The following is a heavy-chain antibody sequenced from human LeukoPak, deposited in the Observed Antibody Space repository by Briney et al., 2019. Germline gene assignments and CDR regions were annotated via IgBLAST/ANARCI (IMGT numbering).Heavy chain of an antibody. D-gene: IGHD2-2*01. CDR3: ARGPDIVVVPADYLNFDY. CDR2: IYYSGST. Sequence: PSETLSLTCTVSGGSISSYYWSWIRQPPGKGLVWIGYIYYSGSTNYNPFLKSRVTISVDTSKNQFSLKLSSVTAADTAVYYCARGPDIVVVPADYLNFDYWGQGTLVTVSS. V-gene: IGHV4-59*01. J-gene: IGHJ4*02. CDR1: GGSISSYY.